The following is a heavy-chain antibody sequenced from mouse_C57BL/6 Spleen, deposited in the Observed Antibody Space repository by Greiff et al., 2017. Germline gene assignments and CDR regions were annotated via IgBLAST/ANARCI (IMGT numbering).Heavy chain of an antibody. CDR3: ARSWLYSNFGFAY. V-gene: IGHV1-72*01. Sequence: VQLQQPGAELVKPGASVKLSCKASGYTFTSYWMHWVKQRPGRGLEWIGRIDTYSGGTKYNEKFKSTATLTVDNPSSTAYMQLSSLTSEDSAVYYCARSWLYSNFGFAYWGQGTLVTVSA. CDR1: GYTFTSYW. J-gene: IGHJ3*01. D-gene: IGHD2-5*01. CDR2: IDTYSGGT.